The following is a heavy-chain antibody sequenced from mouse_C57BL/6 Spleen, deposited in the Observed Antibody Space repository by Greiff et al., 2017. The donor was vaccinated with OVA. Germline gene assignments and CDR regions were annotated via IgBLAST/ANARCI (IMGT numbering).Heavy chain of an antibody. CDR2: INPSNGGT. CDR3: ERGGVITTVVGWYIDV. CDR1: GYTFTSYW. D-gene: IGHD1-1*01. Sequence: QVQLQQPGTELVKPGASVKLSCKASGYTFTSYWMHWVKQRPGQGLEWIGNINPSNGGTNYNEKFKSKATLTVDKSSSTAYMQLSSLTSGDSAVYYCERGGVITTVVGWYIDVWGTGTTVTVSS. J-gene: IGHJ1*03. V-gene: IGHV1-53*01.